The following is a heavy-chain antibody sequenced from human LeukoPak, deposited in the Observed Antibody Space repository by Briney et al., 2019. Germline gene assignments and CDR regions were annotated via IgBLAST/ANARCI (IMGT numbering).Heavy chain of an antibody. V-gene: IGHV1-69*13. Sequence: SVKVSCKASGGTFSSYAISWVRQAPGQGLEWMGGIIPIFGTANYAQKFQGRVTITADESTSTAYMELSSLRSEDTAVYYCARGGQQLVEGYYYYYMNVWGKGTTVTISS. CDR3: ARGGQQLVEGYYYYYMNV. D-gene: IGHD6-13*01. CDR2: IIPIFGTA. CDR1: GGTFSSYA. J-gene: IGHJ6*03.